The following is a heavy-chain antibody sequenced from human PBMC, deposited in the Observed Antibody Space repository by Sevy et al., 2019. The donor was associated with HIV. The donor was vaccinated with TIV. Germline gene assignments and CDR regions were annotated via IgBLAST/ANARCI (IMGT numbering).Heavy chain of an antibody. CDR3: ARSTIFGVVIIADFDY. J-gene: IGHJ4*02. Sequence: GGSLRLSCAASGFTFSSYSMNWVRQAPGKGLEWVSSISSSSSYIYYADSVKGRFTISRDNAKNSLYLQMNSLRAEDTAVYYCARSTIFGVVIIADFDYWGQRTLVTVSS. V-gene: IGHV3-21*01. CDR1: GFTFSSYS. D-gene: IGHD3-3*01. CDR2: ISSSSSYI.